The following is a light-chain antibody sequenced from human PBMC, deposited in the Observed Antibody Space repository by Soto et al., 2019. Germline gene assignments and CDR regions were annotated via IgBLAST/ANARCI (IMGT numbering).Light chain of an antibody. CDR1: QSVRSN. CDR2: GAS. Sequence: EIVVTQSPATLSVSPGERATLSCRASQSVRSNLAWYQQRPGQAPSLLIYGASTRATGIPARFSGSGSGTEFTLTISSLQSEDFAVYFCHQYNNWPRTFGQGTRLEIK. CDR3: HQYNNWPRT. J-gene: IGKJ5*01. V-gene: IGKV3-15*01.